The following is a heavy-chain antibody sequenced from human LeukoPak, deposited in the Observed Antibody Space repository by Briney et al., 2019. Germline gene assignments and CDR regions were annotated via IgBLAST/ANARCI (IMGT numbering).Heavy chain of an antibody. Sequence: SETLSLTCTVSGGSISSYYWSWIRQPPGKGLEWIGYIYYSGSTNYNPSLKSRVTISVDTSKNQFSLRLSSVTAADTAVYYCARGFHYDSSGYYYVPLLHFDYWGQGTLVTVSS. V-gene: IGHV4-59*01. CDR3: ARGFHYDSSGYYYVPLLHFDY. J-gene: IGHJ4*02. CDR2: IYYSGST. D-gene: IGHD3-22*01. CDR1: GGSISSYY.